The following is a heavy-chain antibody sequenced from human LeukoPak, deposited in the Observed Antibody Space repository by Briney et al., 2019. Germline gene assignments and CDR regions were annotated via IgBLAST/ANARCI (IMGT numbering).Heavy chain of an antibody. CDR3: AVQLPPYYYYYYGMDV. V-gene: IGHV4-34*01. J-gene: IGHJ6*02. CDR2: INHSGGT. D-gene: IGHD1-1*01. CDR1: GGSFSGYY. Sequence: SETLSLTCAVYGGSFSGYYWSWIRQPPGKGLEWIGEINHSGGTNYNPSLKSRVTISVDTSKNQFSLKLSSVTAADTAVYYCAVQLPPYYYYYYGMDVWGQGTTVTVSS.